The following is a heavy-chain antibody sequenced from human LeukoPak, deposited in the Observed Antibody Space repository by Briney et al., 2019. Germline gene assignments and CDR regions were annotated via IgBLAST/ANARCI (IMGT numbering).Heavy chain of an antibody. D-gene: IGHD6-19*01. CDR2: IYYSGST. Sequence: PSETLSLTCTVSGGSISSSSYYWGWIRQPPGKGLEWIGSIYYSGSTYYNPSLKSRVTISVDTSKNQFSLKLSSVTAADTAVYYCASGWYSDYWGQGTLVTVSS. CDR3: ASGWYSDY. V-gene: IGHV4-39*07. CDR1: GGSISSSSYY. J-gene: IGHJ4*02.